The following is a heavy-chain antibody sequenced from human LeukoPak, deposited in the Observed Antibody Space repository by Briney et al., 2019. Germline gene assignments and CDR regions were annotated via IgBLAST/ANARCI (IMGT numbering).Heavy chain of an antibody. J-gene: IGHJ4*02. V-gene: IGHV4-39*07. CDR1: GGSTSSNYF. Sequence: SETQSLTCTVSGGSTSSNYFWGWIRQPPGKDLEWIGSTYYTGNTYYNPSLKSRVTISVDTSKNQFSLKLSSVTAADTAVYYCARGEYYPGGLFDYWGQGTLVTVSS. CDR3: ARGEYYPGGLFDY. D-gene: IGHD2/OR15-2a*01. CDR2: TYYTGNT.